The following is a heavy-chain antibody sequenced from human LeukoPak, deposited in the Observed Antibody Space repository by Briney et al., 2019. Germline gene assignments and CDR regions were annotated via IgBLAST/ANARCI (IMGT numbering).Heavy chain of an antibody. J-gene: IGHJ4*02. CDR3: ARGYYDAPGY. CDR1: GFTFDDYT. Sequence: GGSLRLSCAASGFTFDDYTMHWVRQAPGKGLEWVSLISWDGGSTYYADSVKGRFTISRDNSKNSLYLQMNSLRAEDTAVYYCARGYYDAPGYWGQGTLVTVSS. D-gene: IGHD3-22*01. V-gene: IGHV3-43*01. CDR2: ISWDGGST.